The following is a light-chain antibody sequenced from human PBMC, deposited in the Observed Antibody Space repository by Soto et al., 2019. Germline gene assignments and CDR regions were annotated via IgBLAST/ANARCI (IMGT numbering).Light chain of an antibody. Sequence: DIQITQSPSSLSPSLGDRVTITCRSSQHIINYVNWYQQKPGEAPKLLIYAASSLEGGVPSRFSGSGYGTEFALTISSLQPEDYATYYCQQSYGIPRTFGQGTKVDIK. V-gene: IGKV1-39*01. CDR2: AAS. CDR3: QQSYGIPRT. J-gene: IGKJ1*01. CDR1: QHIINY.